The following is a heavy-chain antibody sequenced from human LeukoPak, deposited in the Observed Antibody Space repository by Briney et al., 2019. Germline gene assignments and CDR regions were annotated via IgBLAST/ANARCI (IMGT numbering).Heavy chain of an antibody. CDR3: ARLTPPFDY. J-gene: IGHJ4*02. CDR2: INSDGSSI. Sequence: GGSLRLSCAASGFTFSSYCMHWVRQAPGKGLVWVARINSDGSSINYADSVKGRFTISRDNAKNTLYLQMSSLRAEDTAVYYCARLTPPFDYWGQGTLVTVSS. D-gene: IGHD3-16*01. V-gene: IGHV3-74*01. CDR1: GFTFSSYC.